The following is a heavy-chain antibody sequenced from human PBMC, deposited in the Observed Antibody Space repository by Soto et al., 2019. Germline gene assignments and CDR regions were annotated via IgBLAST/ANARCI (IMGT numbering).Heavy chain of an antibody. Sequence: SVKVSCKASGGTFSSYAISWVRQAPGQGLEWMGGIIPIFGTANYAQKFQGRVTITADESTSTAYMELSSLSSEDTAVYYCARDEGGSSTYYYYGMDVWGQGTTVTVSS. CDR1: GGTFSSYA. CDR3: ARDEGGSSTYYYYGMDV. CDR2: IIPIFGTA. V-gene: IGHV1-69*13. D-gene: IGHD6-13*01. J-gene: IGHJ6*02.